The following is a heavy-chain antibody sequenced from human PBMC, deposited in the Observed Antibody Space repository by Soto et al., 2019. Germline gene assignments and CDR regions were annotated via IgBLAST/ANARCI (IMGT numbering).Heavy chain of an antibody. CDR3: ARDEGYGMDV. V-gene: IGHV3-21*01. CDR1: GITFYSFS. CDR2: ISNSGTKK. Sequence: GGSLRLSCVASGITFYSFSVNWVRQAPGKGLEWVSSISNSGTKKNYADSVKGRFTISRDTANNSVFLQMNNLRGEDTAVYYCARDEGYGMDVWGQGTTVTVSS. J-gene: IGHJ6*02.